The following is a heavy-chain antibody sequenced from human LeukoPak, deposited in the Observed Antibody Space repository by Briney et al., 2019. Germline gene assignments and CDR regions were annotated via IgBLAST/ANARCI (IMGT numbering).Heavy chain of an antibody. V-gene: IGHV3-74*01. CDR3: ARDFNGGNSLDF. CDR2: INSDGSST. Sequence: GGSLRLSCAASGFTFSNYWMHWVRQASGKGLVWVSRINSDGSSTNYADSVKGRFTISRDNANNTLLLQMNSLRAEDTAVYYCARDFNGGNSLDFWGQGTLVTVSS. CDR1: GFTFSNYW. J-gene: IGHJ4*02. D-gene: IGHD4-23*01.